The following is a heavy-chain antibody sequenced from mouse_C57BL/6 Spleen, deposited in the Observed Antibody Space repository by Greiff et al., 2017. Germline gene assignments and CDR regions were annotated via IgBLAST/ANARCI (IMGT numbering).Heavy chain of an antibody. J-gene: IGHJ3*01. CDR1: GYAFSSSW. CDR2: IYPGDGDT. D-gene: IGHD1-1*01. Sequence: VQLKESGPELVKPGASVKISCKASGYAFSSSWMNWVKQRPGKGLEWIGRIYPGDGDTNYNGKFKGKATLTADKSSSTAYMQLSSLTSEDSAVYFCAEITTVEAYWGQGTLVTVSA. V-gene: IGHV1-82*01. CDR3: AEITTVEAY.